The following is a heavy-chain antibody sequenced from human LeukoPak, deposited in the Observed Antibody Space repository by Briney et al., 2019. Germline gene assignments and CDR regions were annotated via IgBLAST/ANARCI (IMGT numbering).Heavy chain of an antibody. CDR2: IYYSGST. D-gene: IGHD5-24*01. CDR3: ARERRAINWFDP. J-gene: IGHJ5*02. CDR1: GGSINYYY. Sequence: SETLSLTCTVSGGSINYYYWMWIRQPPGKGLEWIGYIYYSGSTNYNPSLKSRVTISVDTSKNQFSLKLSSVTAADTAVYYCARERRAINWFDPWGQGTLVTVSS. V-gene: IGHV4-59*01.